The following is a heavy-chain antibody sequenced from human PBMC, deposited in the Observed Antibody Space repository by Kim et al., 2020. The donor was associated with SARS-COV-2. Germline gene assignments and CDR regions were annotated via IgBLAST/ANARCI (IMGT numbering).Heavy chain of an antibody. CDR2: INPSGGST. V-gene: IGHV1-46*01. Sequence: ASVKVSCKASGYTFTSYYMHWVRQAPGQGLEWMGIINPSGGSTSYAQKFQGRVTMTRDTSTSTVYMELSSLRSEDTAVYYCARPRMGAAGTLGYYYYGMDVWGQGTTVTVSS. CDR3: ARPRMGAAGTLGYYYYGMDV. D-gene: IGHD6-13*01. J-gene: IGHJ6*02. CDR1: GYTFTSYY.